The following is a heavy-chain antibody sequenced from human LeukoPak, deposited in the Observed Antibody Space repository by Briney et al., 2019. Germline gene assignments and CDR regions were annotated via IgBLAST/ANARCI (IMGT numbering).Heavy chain of an antibody. CDR3: ARWLSSSGNWFDP. Sequence: SETLSLTCNVSGGSISSSSYYWGWIRQPPGKGLEWIGSIYYSGSTYYNPSLKSRVTISVDTSKNQFSLKLSSVTAADTAVYYCARWLSSSGNWFDPWGQGTLVTVSS. CDR1: GGSISSSSYY. CDR2: IYYSGST. D-gene: IGHD6-13*01. J-gene: IGHJ5*02. V-gene: IGHV4-39*07.